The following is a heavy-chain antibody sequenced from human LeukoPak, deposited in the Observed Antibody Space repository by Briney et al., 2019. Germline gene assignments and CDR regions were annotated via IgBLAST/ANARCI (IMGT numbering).Heavy chain of an antibody. Sequence: SETLSLTCTVSGGSISSYYWGWIRQPPGKGLEWIGYIYYSGSTNYNPSLKSRVTISVDTSKNQFSLKLSSVTAADTAVYYCARGGGSGWYFLDYWGQGTLVTVSS. CDR3: ARGGGSGWYFLDY. J-gene: IGHJ4*02. V-gene: IGHV4-59*01. D-gene: IGHD6-19*01. CDR2: IYYSGST. CDR1: GGSISSYY.